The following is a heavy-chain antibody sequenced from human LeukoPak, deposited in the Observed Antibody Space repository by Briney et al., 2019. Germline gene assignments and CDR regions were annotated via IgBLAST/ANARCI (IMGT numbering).Heavy chain of an antibody. Sequence: PGGSLRLSCAASGFTFSSYWMHWVRQAPGKGLVWVSRINSDGSSTSYADSVKGRFTVSRDNSQSTLYLQMNSLRVEDTAVYYCAKRVVIKSTDYFYYYIHVWGKGTMVTVSS. CDR2: INSDGSST. J-gene: IGHJ6*03. CDR3: AKRVVIKSTDYFYYYIHV. V-gene: IGHV3-74*01. CDR1: GFTFSSYW. D-gene: IGHD3-3*01.